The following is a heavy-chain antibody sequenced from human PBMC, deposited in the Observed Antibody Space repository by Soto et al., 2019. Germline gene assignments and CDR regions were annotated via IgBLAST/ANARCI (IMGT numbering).Heavy chain of an antibody. CDR2: ISGSGGST. CDR3: AKNLWFGELLSSFDY. V-gene: IGHV3-23*01. CDR1: GFTFSSYA. Sequence: EVQLLESGGGLVQPGGSLRLSCAASGFTFSSYAMSWVRQAPGKGLEWVSAISGSGGSTYYADSVKGRFTISRDNSKNTLYLQMNSLRAEDTAVYYFAKNLWFGELLSSFDYWGQGTLVTVSS. D-gene: IGHD3-10*01. J-gene: IGHJ4*02.